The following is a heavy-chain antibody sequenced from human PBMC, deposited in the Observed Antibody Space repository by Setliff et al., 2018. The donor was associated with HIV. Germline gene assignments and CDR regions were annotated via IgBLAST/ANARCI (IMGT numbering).Heavy chain of an antibody. V-gene: IGHV4-34*01. CDR1: SESFSGSY. CDR3: ARLAPAMVYELDY. D-gene: IGHD5-18*01. CDR2: IDHSGDT. Sequence: SETLSLTCAVYSESFSGSYWTWIRQPPGKGLEWIGEIDHSGDTNYNPSLKSRVTISVDTSKNHFSLRLTSVTAADTAVYYCARLAPAMVYELDYWGPGMLVTVSS. J-gene: IGHJ4*02.